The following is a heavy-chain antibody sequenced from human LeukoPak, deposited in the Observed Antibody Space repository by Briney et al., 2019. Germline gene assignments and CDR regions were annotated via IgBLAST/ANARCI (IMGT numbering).Heavy chain of an antibody. Sequence: SQTLSLTCSISGDSVSSNSADWNWIRQSPSRGLEFLGRTYYRSKWYNDYAVSVKSRITIKSDTSKNQFSLQLNSVTPEDTAVYYCASTHGPIDHWGQGTLVTVSS. CDR1: GDSVSSNSAD. D-gene: IGHD2-8*01. CDR3: ASTHGPIDH. J-gene: IGHJ5*02. V-gene: IGHV6-1*01. CDR2: TYYRSKWYN.